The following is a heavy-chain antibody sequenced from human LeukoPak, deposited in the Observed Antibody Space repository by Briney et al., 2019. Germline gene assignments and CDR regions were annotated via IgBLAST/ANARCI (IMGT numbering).Heavy chain of an antibody. J-gene: IGHJ4*02. V-gene: IGHV4-4*07. CDR1: GGSISDYY. CDR2: IYTTGST. Sequence: SETLSLTCTDSGGSISDYYWSWIRQPAGKGLEWIGRIYTTGSTDYNPSLKSRVTMSVDTSKNQFSLKLSSVTAADTAVYYCARGPPPDFDCWGQGTLVTVSS. CDR3: ARGPPPDFDC.